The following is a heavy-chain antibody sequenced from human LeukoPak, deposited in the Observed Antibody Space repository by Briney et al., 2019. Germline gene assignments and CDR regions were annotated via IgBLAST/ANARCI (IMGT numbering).Heavy chain of an antibody. Sequence: SVKVSCKASGGTFSSYAISWVRQAPGQGLEWMGGIIPIFGTANYAQKFQGRVTITADKSTSTAYMELSSLRSEDTAVYYCARPNRRGIAAAGEAFDIWGQGTMVTVSS. CDR3: ARPNRRGIAAAGEAFDI. CDR2: IIPIFGTA. V-gene: IGHV1-69*06. CDR1: GGTFSSYA. J-gene: IGHJ3*02. D-gene: IGHD6-13*01.